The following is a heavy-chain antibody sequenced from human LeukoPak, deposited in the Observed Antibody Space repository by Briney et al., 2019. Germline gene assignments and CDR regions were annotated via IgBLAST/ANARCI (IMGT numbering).Heavy chain of an antibody. Sequence: SETLSLTCAVYGGSFSGYYWSWIRQPPGKGLEWLGEINHSGSTNYNPSLKSRVTISADTSKNQFSLKLSSVTAADTAVYYCARGRKTTYYYDSSAGFDPWGQGTLVTVSS. J-gene: IGHJ5*02. CDR1: GGSFSGYY. CDR3: ARGRKTTYYYDSSAGFDP. V-gene: IGHV4-34*01. CDR2: INHSGST. D-gene: IGHD3-22*01.